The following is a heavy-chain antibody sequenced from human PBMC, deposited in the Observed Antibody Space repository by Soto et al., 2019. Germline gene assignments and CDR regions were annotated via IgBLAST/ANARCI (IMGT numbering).Heavy chain of an antibody. V-gene: IGHV1-18*01. CDR1: GYTFTSYG. J-gene: IGHJ5*02. CDR3: ARIKYSSSWPNWFDP. D-gene: IGHD6-13*01. Sequence: GASVKVSCKASGYTFTSYGISWLRQAPGQGLEWMGWISAYNGNTNYAQKLQGRVTMTTDTSTSTAYMELRSLRSDDTAVYYCARIKYSSSWPNWFDPWGQGTLVTVS. CDR2: ISAYNGNT.